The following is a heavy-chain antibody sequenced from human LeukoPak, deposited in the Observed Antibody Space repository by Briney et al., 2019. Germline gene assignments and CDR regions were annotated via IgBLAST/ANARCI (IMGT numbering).Heavy chain of an antibody. D-gene: IGHD5-24*01. CDR2: IIPIFGTA. Sequence: ASVKVSCKASGGTFRSYAISWVRQAPGQGLEWMGGIIPIFGTANYAQKFQGRVTITTDESTSTAYMELSSLRSEDTAVYYCARDGNGYHLPFDAFDIWGQGTMVTVSS. CDR3: ARDGNGYHLPFDAFDI. V-gene: IGHV1-69*05. CDR1: GGTFRSYA. J-gene: IGHJ3*02.